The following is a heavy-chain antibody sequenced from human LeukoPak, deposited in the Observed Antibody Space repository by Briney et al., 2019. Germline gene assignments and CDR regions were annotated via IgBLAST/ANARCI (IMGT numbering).Heavy chain of an antibody. CDR2: MNANSGST. CDR1: GYTFTSYD. J-gene: IGHJ4*02. CDR3: ARGRSTGYPYYFEY. Sequence: ASVKVSCKASGYTFTSYDINWVRQATGQGLEWMGWMNANSGSTGYAQKFQGRVTITRNTSISTAYMELRGLRSEDTAVYYCARGRSTGYPYYFEYWGQGTLVTVSS. V-gene: IGHV1-8*03. D-gene: IGHD5-12*01.